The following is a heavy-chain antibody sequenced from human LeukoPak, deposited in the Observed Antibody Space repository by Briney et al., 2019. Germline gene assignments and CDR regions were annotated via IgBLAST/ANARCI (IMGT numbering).Heavy chain of an antibody. CDR3: AKDKLKPWHTTGHFQH. CDR1: GFTFSSYG. V-gene: IGHV3-30*18. J-gene: IGHJ1*01. Sequence: GGSLRLSCAASGFTFSSYGMHWVRQAPGKGLEWVAVISYDGSNKYYADSVKGRFTISRDNSKNTLYLQMNSLRAEDTAVYYCAKDKLKPWHTTGHFQHWGQGTLVTVSS. CDR2: ISYDGSNK. D-gene: IGHD1-1*01.